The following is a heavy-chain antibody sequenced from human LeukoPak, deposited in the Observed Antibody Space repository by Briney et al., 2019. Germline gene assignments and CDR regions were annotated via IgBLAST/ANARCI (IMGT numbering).Heavy chain of an antibody. D-gene: IGHD3-10*01. J-gene: IGHJ5*02. CDR3: ARLRRYYYGSGSSGGGWFDP. Sequence: SETLSLTCAVYGGSFSGYYWSWIRQPPGKGLEWIGEINHSGSTNYNPSLKSRVTISVDTSKNQFSLKLSSVTAADTAVYYCARLRRYYYGSGSSGGGWFDPWGQGTLVTVSS. V-gene: IGHV4-34*01. CDR2: INHSGST. CDR1: GGSFSGYY.